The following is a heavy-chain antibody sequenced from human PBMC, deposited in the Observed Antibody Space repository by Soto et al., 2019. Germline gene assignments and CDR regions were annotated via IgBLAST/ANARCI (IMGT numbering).Heavy chain of an antibody. CDR2: IYSGRSR. Sequence: GASLRLSCAASGFIVSSNYMSWLRQGPGKGLGWGAGIYSGRSRYYADPVKGPFTTSRDTSKSIRYLQVNSLRAEDRAVYYCAGASTYGSPWDSGMDVWGQGATVTVSS. V-gene: IGHV3-53*01. CDR1: GFIVSSNY. J-gene: IGHJ6*02. D-gene: IGHD3-10*01. CDR3: AGASTYGSPWDSGMDV.